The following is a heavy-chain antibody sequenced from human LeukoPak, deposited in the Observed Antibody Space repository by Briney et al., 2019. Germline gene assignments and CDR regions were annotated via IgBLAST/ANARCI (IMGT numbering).Heavy chain of an antibody. Sequence: ASVKVSCKASGYTFTSYDISWVRQAPGQGLEWMGWISAYNGNTNYAQKLQGRVTMTTDTSTSTAYMELRSLRSDDTAVYYCARAERATEPGGLDYWGQGTLVTVSS. CDR3: ARAERATEPGGLDY. CDR2: ISAYNGNT. D-gene: IGHD5-24*01. V-gene: IGHV1-18*01. J-gene: IGHJ4*02. CDR1: GYTFTSYD.